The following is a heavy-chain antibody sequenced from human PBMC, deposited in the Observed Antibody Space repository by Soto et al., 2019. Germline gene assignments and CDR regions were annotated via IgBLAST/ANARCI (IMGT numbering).Heavy chain of an antibody. J-gene: IGHJ4*02. CDR2: VSGSGGST. CDR1: GFTFSSYA. V-gene: IGHV3-23*01. D-gene: IGHD2-15*01. Sequence: PGGSLRLSCAASGFTFSSYAMSWVRQAPGKGLEWVSAVSGSGGSTYYADSVKGRFTISRDNSKNTLYLQMNSLRAEDTAVYYCAKPPSRYCSGGGCYVDYWGQGTLVTVSS. CDR3: AKPPSRYCSGGGCYVDY.